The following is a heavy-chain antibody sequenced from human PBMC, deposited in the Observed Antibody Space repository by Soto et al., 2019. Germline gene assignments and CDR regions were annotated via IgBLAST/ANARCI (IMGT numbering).Heavy chain of an antibody. CDR1: GFTFSSYS. Sequence: GGSLRLSCAASGFTFSSYSMHWVRQAPGKGLEWVSSIGTRSDIYYADSVKGRFTISRDNAKNSLSLQMNSMTAGDTAVYYCAREETAWPLAYGLDVWGQGTTVTVSS. CDR3: AREETAWPLAYGLDV. V-gene: IGHV3-21*01. CDR2: IGTRSDI. D-gene: IGHD2-21*02. J-gene: IGHJ6*02.